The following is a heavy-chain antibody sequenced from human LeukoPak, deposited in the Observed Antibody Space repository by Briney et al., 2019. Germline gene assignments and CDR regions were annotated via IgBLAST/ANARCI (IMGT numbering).Heavy chain of an antibody. V-gene: IGHV1-2*02. CDR1: GYTFTGYY. CDR3: ATYFLDTSARD. CDR2: INPNSGGT. J-gene: IGHJ4*02. D-gene: IGHD3-22*01. Sequence: ASVKVSCKASGYTFTGYYMFWVRQAPGQGLKWMGWINPNSGGTNYAQKFQDRVTMTSDTSISTGYMELSSLRSDDTAVYYCATYFLDTSARDWGQGTLVTVSS.